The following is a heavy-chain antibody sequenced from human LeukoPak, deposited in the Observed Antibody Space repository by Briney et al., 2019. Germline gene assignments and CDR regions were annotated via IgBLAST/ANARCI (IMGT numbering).Heavy chain of an antibody. CDR2: INRDGSNT. D-gene: IGHD2-21*02. V-gene: IGHV3-74*01. CDR3: ARGLRAGVPNALDI. Sequence: GGSLRLSCVASGFTFSSHWMHWVRQAPGKGLVWVSRINRDGSNTNYADSVKGRFTISRDNAKNTLYLKTNSLRREDTAVYFCARGLRAGVPNALDIWGRGRKVSVPS. J-gene: IGHJ3*02. CDR1: GFTFSSHW.